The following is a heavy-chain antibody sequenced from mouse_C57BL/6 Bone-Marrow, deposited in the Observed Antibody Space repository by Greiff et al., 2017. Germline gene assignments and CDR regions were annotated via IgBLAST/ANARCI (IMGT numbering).Heavy chain of an antibody. D-gene: IGHD2-3*01. CDR3: ASDGLDY. J-gene: IGHJ2*01. CDR2: IDPENGDT. CDR1: GFNFKDDY. V-gene: IGHV14-4*01. Sequence: EVQLQESGAELVRPGASVKLSCTASGFNFKDDYMHWVKQRPEQGLEWIGWIDPENGDTEYASKFQGKATITADKSSNTAYLQLSSLPSEDTAVYCSASDGLDYWDRGTALTVTA.